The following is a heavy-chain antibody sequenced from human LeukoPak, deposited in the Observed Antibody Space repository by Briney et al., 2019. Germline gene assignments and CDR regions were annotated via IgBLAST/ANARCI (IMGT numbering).Heavy chain of an antibody. V-gene: IGHV4-34*01. CDR2: INHSGST. D-gene: IGHD3-10*01. J-gene: IGHJ5*02. CDR1: GGSFSGYY. CDR3: ARVLKIMVRGVIISNWFDP. Sequence: SETLSLTCAVYGGSFSGYYWSWIRQPPGKGLGWIGEINHSGSTNYNPSLKSRVTISVDTSKNQFSLKLSSVTAADTAVYYCARVLKIMVRGVIISNWFDPWGQGTLVTVSS.